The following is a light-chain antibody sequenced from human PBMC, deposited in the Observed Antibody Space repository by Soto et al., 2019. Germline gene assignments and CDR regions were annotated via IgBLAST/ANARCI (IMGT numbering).Light chain of an antibody. Sequence: DIQMTQCPSTLSASVGDRVTITCRASQSISSWLAWYQQKPGKAPKLLIYDASSLESGVPSRFSGSGSGTEFTLTISSLQPDDFATYYCRQYNSYPSPLAPGTK. CDR2: DAS. V-gene: IGKV1-5*01. J-gene: IGKJ1*01. CDR1: QSISSW. CDR3: RQYNSYPSP.